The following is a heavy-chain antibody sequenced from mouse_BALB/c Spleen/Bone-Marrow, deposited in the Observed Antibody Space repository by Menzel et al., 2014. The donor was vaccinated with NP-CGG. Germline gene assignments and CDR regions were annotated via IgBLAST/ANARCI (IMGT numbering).Heavy chain of an antibody. CDR1: GVYIMNKY. J-gene: IGHJ4*01. CDR2: IDPANGNT. Sequence: GTDRKSTRVNARQTGTAYGVYIMNKYMHWVKQRPEQGLEWIGRIDPANGNTKYDPKFQGKATITADISSNTAYLQLSSRTSEDTAVYYCARCEYYAMTSGGYAPSVPVSS. CDR3: ARCEYYAMTS. V-gene: IGHV14-3*02.